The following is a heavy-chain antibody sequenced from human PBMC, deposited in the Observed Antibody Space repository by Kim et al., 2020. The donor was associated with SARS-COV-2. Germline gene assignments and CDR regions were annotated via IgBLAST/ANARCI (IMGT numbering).Heavy chain of an antibody. Sequence: SETLSLTCTVSGGSISSYYWSWIRQPAGKGLEWIGRIYTSGSTNYNPSLKSRVTMSVDTSKNQFSLKLSSVTAADTAVYYCARDASYYYDSSGYYIGPIYDAFDIWGQGTMVTVSS. CDR1: GGSISSYY. CDR2: IYTSGST. J-gene: IGHJ3*02. D-gene: IGHD3-22*01. V-gene: IGHV4-4*07. CDR3: ARDASYYYDSSGYYIGPIYDAFDI.